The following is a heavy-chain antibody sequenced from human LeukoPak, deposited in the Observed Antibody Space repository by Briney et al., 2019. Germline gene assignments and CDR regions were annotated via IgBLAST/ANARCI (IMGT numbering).Heavy chain of an antibody. V-gene: IGHV3-30*02. CDR1: GFTFSSYG. J-gene: IGHJ4*02. CDR3: AKERDTAMVTIDY. CDR2: IRYDGSNK. D-gene: IGHD5-18*01. Sequence: GGSLRLSCAASGFTFSSYGMHWVRQAPGKGLEWVAFIRYDGSNKYYADSVKGRFTIPRDNSKNTLYLQMNSLRAEDTAVYYCAKERDTAMVTIDYWGQGTLVTVSS.